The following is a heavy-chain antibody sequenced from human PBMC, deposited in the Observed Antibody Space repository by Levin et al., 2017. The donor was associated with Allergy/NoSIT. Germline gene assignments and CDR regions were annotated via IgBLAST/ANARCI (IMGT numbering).Heavy chain of an antibody. D-gene: IGHD3-10*01. CDR1: GFSLTTTGVG. J-gene: IGHJ3*01. CDR3: ARAGTRGAFDF. CDR2: IYWDDEK. Sequence: GSGPTLVKPTQTLTLTCTFSGFSLTTTGVGVAWIRQPPGKALEWLVLIYWDDEKRYSPSLRSRLTITKDASKNQVVLTMTKMDPVDTATYYWARAGTRGAFDFWGQGTMVTVSS. V-gene: IGHV2-5*02.